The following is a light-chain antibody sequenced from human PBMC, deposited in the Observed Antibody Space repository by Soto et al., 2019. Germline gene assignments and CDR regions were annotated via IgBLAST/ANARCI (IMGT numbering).Light chain of an antibody. J-gene: IGLJ1*01. V-gene: IGLV2-14*01. CDR3: NSYRPVSTDV. CDR2: DVG. Sequence: QSALTQPASVSGSPGQSITIACTGTSSDIGGYNFVSWYQQHPGKAPKLLIYDVGNRPSGVSNRFSGSKSGNTASLTISGLQAEDEAHYYCNSYRPVSTDVFGTGTKLTVL. CDR1: SSDIGGYNF.